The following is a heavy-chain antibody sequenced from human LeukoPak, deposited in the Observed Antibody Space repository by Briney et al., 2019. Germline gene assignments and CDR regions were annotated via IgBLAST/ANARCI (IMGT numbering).Heavy chain of an antibody. D-gene: IGHD6-13*01. J-gene: IGHJ4*02. CDR2: IYYSGST. Sequence: SETLSLTCTVSGGSISSYYWSWIRQPPGKGLEWIGYIYYSGSTNYNPSLKSRVTISVDTSKNQFSLKLSSVTAEDTAVYYCAKDRSLRQQQALGLVDYWGQGTLVTVSS. CDR3: AKDRSLRQQQALGLVDY. CDR1: GGSISSYY. V-gene: IGHV4-59*01.